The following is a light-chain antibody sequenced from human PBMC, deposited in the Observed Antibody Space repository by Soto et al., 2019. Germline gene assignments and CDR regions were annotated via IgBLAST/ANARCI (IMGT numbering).Light chain of an antibody. CDR2: DKS. J-gene: IGKJ1*01. Sequence: ETVLTQSPGALSVTPRERATCSCRARESISSNLAWYQQKPGQAPRLLMYDKSTRATGIPARFSGSGSGTEFTLTISSLQSEDFAVYYCQQYKNWPPRTFGQGTKVDI. CDR3: QQYKNWPPRT. V-gene: IGKV3-15*01. CDR1: ESISSN.